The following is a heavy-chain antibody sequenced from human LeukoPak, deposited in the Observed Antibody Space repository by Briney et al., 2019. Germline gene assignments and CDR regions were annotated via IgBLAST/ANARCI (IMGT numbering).Heavy chain of an antibody. J-gene: IGHJ4*02. CDR2: IYYSGST. V-gene: IGHV4-59*04. CDR3: ARHYYDRSGYYYPVDY. Sequence: PSETLSLTCTVSGVSISSYYWSWIRQPPGKGLEWIGYIYYSGSTYYNPSLKSRVTISVDTSKNQFSLKLSSVTAADTAVYYCARHYYDRSGYYYPVDYWGQRTLVTVSS. D-gene: IGHD3-22*01. CDR1: GVSISSYY.